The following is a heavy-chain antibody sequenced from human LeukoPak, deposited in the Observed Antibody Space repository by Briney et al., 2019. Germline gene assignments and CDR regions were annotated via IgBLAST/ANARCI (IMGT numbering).Heavy chain of an antibody. CDR2: INAGNGNT. CDR3: AGDDTAMAAHFDY. J-gene: IGHJ4*02. D-gene: IGHD5-18*01. V-gene: IGHV1-3*01. Sequence: ASVKVSCKASGYTFTSYAMHWVRQTPGQRLEWMGWINAGNGNTKYSQKFQGRVTITRDTSASTAYMELSSLRSEDTAVYYCAGDDTAMAAHFDYWGQGTLVTVSS. CDR1: GYTFTSYA.